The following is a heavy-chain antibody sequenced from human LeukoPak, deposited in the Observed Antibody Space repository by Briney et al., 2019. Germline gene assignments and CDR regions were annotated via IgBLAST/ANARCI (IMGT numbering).Heavy chain of an antibody. CDR3: ARGLGVQLWRGTVDY. D-gene: IGHD5-18*01. J-gene: IGHJ4*02. CDR1: GGSISSSGYY. Sequence: PSETLSLTCTVSGGSISSSGYYWGWIRQPPGKGLEWIGSIYHSGSTYYNPSLKSRVTISVDTSKNQFSLKLSSVTAADTAVYYCARGLGVQLWRGTVDYWGQGTLVTVSS. V-gene: IGHV4-39*07. CDR2: IYHSGST.